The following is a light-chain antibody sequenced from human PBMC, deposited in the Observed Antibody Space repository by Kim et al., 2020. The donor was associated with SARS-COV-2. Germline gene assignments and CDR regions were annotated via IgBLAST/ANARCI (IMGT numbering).Light chain of an antibody. J-gene: IGKJ1*01. Sequence: ASVGDRVTITCRASRSIHNYLDWYQQKPGKVPKLLIYAASTLQTGVPSRFSGSGSGTDFTLIISSLQPEDVATYYCQKNNTTPWTFGQGTKVDIK. CDR2: AAS. CDR3: QKNNTTPWT. CDR1: RSIHNY. V-gene: IGKV1-27*01.